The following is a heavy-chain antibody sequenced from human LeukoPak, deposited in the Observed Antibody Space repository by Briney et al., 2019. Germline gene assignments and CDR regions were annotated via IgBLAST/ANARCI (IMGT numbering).Heavy chain of an antibody. J-gene: IGHJ4*02. Sequence: GGSLRLSCAASGFTFSSYWMHWVRQAPGKGLVWVSRSNSDGSHSRYADSVKGRFTMSRDNAKNTLYLQMNSLRAEDTAVYYCARELGTTFDHWGQGTLVTVSS. CDR2: SNSDGSHS. CDR3: ARELGTTFDH. V-gene: IGHV3-74*01. D-gene: IGHD1-7*01. CDR1: GFTFSSYW.